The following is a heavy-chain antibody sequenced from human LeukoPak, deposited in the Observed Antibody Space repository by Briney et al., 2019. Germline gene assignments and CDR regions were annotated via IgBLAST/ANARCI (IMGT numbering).Heavy chain of an antibody. Sequence: GGSLRLSCAASGFTFSSYAMSWVRQAPGKGLEWVSAISGSGGSTYYADSVKGRFTISRDNSKNTLYLQMNSLRAEDMAVYYCAKDQRSIAVAGYFDYWGQGTLVTVSS. CDR1: GFTFSSYA. V-gene: IGHV3-23*01. CDR3: AKDQRSIAVAGYFDY. CDR2: ISGSGGST. D-gene: IGHD6-19*01. J-gene: IGHJ4*02.